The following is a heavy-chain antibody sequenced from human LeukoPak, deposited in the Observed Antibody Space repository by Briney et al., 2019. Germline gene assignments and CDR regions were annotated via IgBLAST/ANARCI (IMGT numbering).Heavy chain of an antibody. CDR1: GYTFTSYG. CDR2: ISAYNGNT. V-gene: IGHV1-18*01. Sequence: GASVKVSCKASGYTFTSYGISWVRQAPGQGLEWMGWISAYNGNTNYAQKLQGRVTMTTDTSTSTAYMELRSLRSDDTAVYYCARVRLSGEIAYYYYGMDVWGQGTTVTVSS. D-gene: IGHD3-10*02. J-gene: IGHJ6*02. CDR3: ARVRLSGEIAYYYYGMDV.